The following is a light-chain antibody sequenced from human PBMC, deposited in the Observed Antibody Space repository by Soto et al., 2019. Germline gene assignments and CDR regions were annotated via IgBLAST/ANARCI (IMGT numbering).Light chain of an antibody. CDR3: QRYDGAST. Sequence: DIQMTQSPSSLSASVGDRVTITCRASQAISNYLAWYQQKPGRVPTLLISAASTLQSGVPSRFSGSVFGTDFTLTNTSLQPEDVATYYCQRYDGASTFGQGTKVEI. CDR2: AAS. CDR1: QAISNY. J-gene: IGKJ1*01. V-gene: IGKV1-27*01.